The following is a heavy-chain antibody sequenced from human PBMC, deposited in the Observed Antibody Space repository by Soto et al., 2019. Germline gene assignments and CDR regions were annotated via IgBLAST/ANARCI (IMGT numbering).Heavy chain of an antibody. Sequence: WSRIIKPPGKGLEWIGEINHSGSTNYNPSLKSRVTISVDTSKNQFSLKLSSVTAADTAVYYCARRPAAAFNWFDPWGQGTLVTVSS. CDR3: ARRPAAAFNWFDP. D-gene: IGHD2-2*01. CDR2: INHSGST. J-gene: IGHJ5*02. V-gene: IGHV4-34*01.